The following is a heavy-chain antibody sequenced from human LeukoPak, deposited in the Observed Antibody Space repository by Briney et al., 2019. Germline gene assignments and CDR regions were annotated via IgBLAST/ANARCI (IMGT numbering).Heavy chain of an antibody. D-gene: IGHD3-3*01. J-gene: IGHJ5*02. CDR2: INHSGST. CDR1: GGSFSGYY. V-gene: IGHV4-34*01. CDR3: ARCPKGPQWSAQFARFDP. Sequence: SETLSLTCAVYGGSFSGYYWSWIRQPPGKGLEWIGEINHSGSTNYNPSLKSRVTISVDTSKNQFSLKLSSVTAADTAVYYCARCPKGPQWSAQFARFDPWGQGTLVTVSS.